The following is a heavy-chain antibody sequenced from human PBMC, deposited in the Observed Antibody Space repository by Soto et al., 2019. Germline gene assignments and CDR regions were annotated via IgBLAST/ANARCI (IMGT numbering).Heavy chain of an antibody. Sequence: ASVKVSCKASGYTFTRYTMNWVRQAPGQRLEWIGWINPDNGNTKSSQKFQDRVIITRDTSASTAYMDLSSLRSEDTAVYYCARGIATGQLDPWGQGTLVTVSS. CDR1: GYTFTRYT. J-gene: IGHJ5*02. D-gene: IGHD2-15*01. CDR2: INPDNGNT. CDR3: ARGIATGQLDP. V-gene: IGHV1-3*01.